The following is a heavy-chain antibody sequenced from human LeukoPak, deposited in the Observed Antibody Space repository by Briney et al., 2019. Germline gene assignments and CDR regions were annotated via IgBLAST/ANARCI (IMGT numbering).Heavy chain of an antibody. CDR1: GGSISSYY. V-gene: IGHV4-4*07. CDR2: IYTSGST. J-gene: IGHJ4*02. D-gene: IGHD3-16*01. CDR3: ARDEKRDDGHAYAPRFDS. Sequence: PSETLSLTCTVSGGSISSYYWSWIRQPAGKGLEWIGRIYTSGSTNYNPSLNSRVTMSIDTPKNQFSLRLCSVTAADTAIYYCARDEKRDDGHAYAPRFDSWGQGALVTVSS.